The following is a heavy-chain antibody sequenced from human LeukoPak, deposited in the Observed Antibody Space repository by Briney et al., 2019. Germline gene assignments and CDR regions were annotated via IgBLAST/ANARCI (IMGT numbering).Heavy chain of an antibody. CDR1: GGSISSGSYY. CDR3: ARDYCSSTSCYDLNWFDP. D-gene: IGHD2-2*01. J-gene: IGHJ5*02. Sequence: SETLSLTCTVSGGSISSGSYYWSWIRQPAGEGLEWIGRIYTSGSTNYNPSLKSRVTISVDTSKNQFSLKLSSVTAADTAVYYCARDYCSSTSCYDLNWFDPWGQGTLVTVSS. CDR2: IYTSGST. V-gene: IGHV4-61*02.